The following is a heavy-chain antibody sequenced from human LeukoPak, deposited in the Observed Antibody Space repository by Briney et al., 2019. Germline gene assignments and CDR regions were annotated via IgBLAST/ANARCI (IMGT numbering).Heavy chain of an antibody. CDR3: ARGRGSTGYYDFWGSRPPPYYFDY. D-gene: IGHD3-3*01. J-gene: IGHJ4*02. CDR1: GGSISSYY. Sequence: SETLSLTCSVSGGSISSYYWSWIRQPPGKGLEWIGYIYYSGSTNYNPSLKSRVTISVDTSKNQFSLKLSSVTAADTAVYYCARGRGSTGYYDFWGSRPPPYYFDYWGQGTLVTVSS. V-gene: IGHV4-59*01. CDR2: IYYSGST.